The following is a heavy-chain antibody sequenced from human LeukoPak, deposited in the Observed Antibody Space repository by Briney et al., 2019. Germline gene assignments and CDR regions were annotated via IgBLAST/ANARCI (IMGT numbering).Heavy chain of an antibody. CDR2: INHSGST. Sequence: SETLSLTCAVYGGPFSGYYWSWIRQPPGKGLEWIGEINHSGSTNYNPSLKSRVTISVDTSKNQFSLKLSSVTAADTAVYYCAREGRSGYVRADWFDPWGQGTLVTVSS. CDR1: GGPFSGYY. CDR3: AREGRSGYVRADWFDP. D-gene: IGHD5-12*01. V-gene: IGHV4-34*01. J-gene: IGHJ5*02.